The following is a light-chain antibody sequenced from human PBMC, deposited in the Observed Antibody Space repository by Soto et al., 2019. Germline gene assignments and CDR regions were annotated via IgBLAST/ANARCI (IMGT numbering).Light chain of an antibody. V-gene: IGLV1-40*01. CDR1: SSNIGAGYD. J-gene: IGLJ1*01. CDR3: QSYGSSPSANFV. CDR2: GND. Sequence: QSVLTQPPSVSGAPGQRVTISCTGRSSNIGAGYDVHWYQQLPGKAPKLLIYGNDNRPSGVPERFSGSKSGTSASLAITGLRADDEADYYCQSYGSSPSANFVFGTGTKVTV.